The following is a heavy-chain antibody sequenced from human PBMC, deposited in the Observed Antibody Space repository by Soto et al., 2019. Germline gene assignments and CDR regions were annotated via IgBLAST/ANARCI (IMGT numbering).Heavy chain of an antibody. CDR2: ISWNSGSI. J-gene: IGHJ4*02. V-gene: IGHV3-9*01. Sequence: GGSLRLSCAASGFTFDDYAMHWVRQAPGKGLEWVSGISWNSGSIGYADSVKGRFTLSRDNAKNSLYLQMNSLRAEDTALYYCAKVTKKGGDYDSWSGGYYFDYWGQGTLVTVSS. D-gene: IGHD3-3*01. CDR3: AKVTKKGGDYDSWSGGYYFDY. CDR1: GFTFDDYA.